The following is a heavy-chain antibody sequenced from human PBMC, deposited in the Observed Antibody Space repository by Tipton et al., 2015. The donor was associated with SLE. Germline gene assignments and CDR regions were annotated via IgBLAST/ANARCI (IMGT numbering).Heavy chain of an antibody. CDR3: ARAYLPGSWGPRVGMDV. CDR2: INHSGST. Sequence: TLSLTCAVYGGSFSGYYWSWIRQPPGKGLEWIGEINHSGSTNYNPSLKSRVTISVDTSKNQFSLKLSSVTAADTAVYYCARAYLPGSWGPRVGMDVWGQGTTVTVS. J-gene: IGHJ6*02. D-gene: IGHD6-13*01. V-gene: IGHV4-34*01. CDR1: GGSFSGYY.